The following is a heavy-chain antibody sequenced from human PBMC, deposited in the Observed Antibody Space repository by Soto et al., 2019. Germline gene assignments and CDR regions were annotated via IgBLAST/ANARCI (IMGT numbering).Heavy chain of an antibody. J-gene: IGHJ5*02. V-gene: IGHV4-30-4*01. Sequence: QVQLQESGPGLVKASQTLSITCIVSGGSITSGDYYWSWIRQPPGKGPEWIGYIYSNEYTSYKASLKSRVTLSLDTSKNQFSLNLNSVTAADTAVYYCAGGALGYNWFDPWGQGTLVTVSS. CDR2: IYSNEYT. CDR3: AGGALGYNWFDP. D-gene: IGHD3-16*01. CDR1: GGSITSGDYY.